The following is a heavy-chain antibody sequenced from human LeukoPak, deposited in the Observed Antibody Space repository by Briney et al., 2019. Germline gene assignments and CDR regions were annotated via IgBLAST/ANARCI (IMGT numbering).Heavy chain of an antibody. CDR1: GGSFSGDY. CDR3: AREGFGELSHFDY. Sequence: SETLSLTCVVYGGSFSGDYWSWIRQPPGRGLEWIGEINHSGRTNFNPSLKSRVTISVDTSKNQFSLKLSSVTAADTAVYYCAREGFGELSHFDYWGQGTLVTVSS. CDR2: INHSGRT. J-gene: IGHJ4*02. D-gene: IGHD3-10*01. V-gene: IGHV4-34*01.